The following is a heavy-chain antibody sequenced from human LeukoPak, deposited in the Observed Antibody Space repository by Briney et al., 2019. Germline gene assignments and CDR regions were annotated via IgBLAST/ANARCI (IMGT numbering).Heavy chain of an antibody. V-gene: IGHV3-33*01. CDR1: GFTFSSYG. Sequence: GGPLRLSCAASGFTFSSYGMHWVRQAPGKGLEWVAVIWYDGSNKYYADSMKGRFTISRDNSKNTLYLQMNSLRAEDTAVYYCARSYYDSSGYYYGGLPYWGQGTLVTVSS. J-gene: IGHJ4*02. D-gene: IGHD3-22*01. CDR3: ARSYYDSSGYYYGGLPY. CDR2: IWYDGSNK.